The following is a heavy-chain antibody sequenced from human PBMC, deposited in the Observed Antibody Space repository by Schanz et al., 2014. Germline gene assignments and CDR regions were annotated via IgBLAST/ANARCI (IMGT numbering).Heavy chain of an antibody. V-gene: IGHV1-18*01. CDR3: ARGGYSSGWYDRDIAHFDY. Sequence: QILLVQPGPEVKKPGASVTVSCKASGYDFHIYAYSWVRQAPGQGPEWIGWISAQTGDTRYAQKMQGRVTMTRDVSSTTAFLELRSLRYDDTAVYYCARGGYSSGWYDRDIAHFDYWGQGTLVTVSS. D-gene: IGHD6-19*01. CDR2: ISAQTGDT. J-gene: IGHJ4*02. CDR1: GYDFHIYA.